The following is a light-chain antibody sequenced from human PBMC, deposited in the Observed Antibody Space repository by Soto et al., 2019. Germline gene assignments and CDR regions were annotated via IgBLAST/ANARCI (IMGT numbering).Light chain of an antibody. CDR3: KPYNNWPPLT. J-gene: IGKJ4*01. V-gene: IGKV3-15*01. CDR2: GAS. CDR1: QSVSSN. Sequence: EIVMTQSPATLSVSPGERATLSCRASQSVSSNLAWYQQKPGQAPRLLIYGASTRATGIPARFSGSASGTECTLTISSLQSEDFAVYYCKPYNNWPPLTFGGRTKVEIK.